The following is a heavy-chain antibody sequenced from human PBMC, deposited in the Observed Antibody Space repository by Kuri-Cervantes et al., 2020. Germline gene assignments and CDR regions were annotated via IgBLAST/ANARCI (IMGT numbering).Heavy chain of an antibody. CDR2: IYSSGST. V-gene: IGHV4-61*01. J-gene: IGHJ3*02. Sequence: GSLRLSCTVSGGSISSGNYYWSWIRQHPEKGLEWIGYIYSSGSTNYNPSLKSRVTISLDTSKNQFSLKLSSVIAADTAIYYCARGVWQQPVLGALDIWGQGTMVTVSS. CDR1: GGSISSGNYY. D-gene: IGHD6-13*01. CDR3: ARGVWQQPVLGALDI.